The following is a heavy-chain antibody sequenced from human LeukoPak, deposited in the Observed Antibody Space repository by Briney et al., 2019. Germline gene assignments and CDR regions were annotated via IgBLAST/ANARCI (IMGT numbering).Heavy chain of an antibody. V-gene: IGHV4-30-2*01. CDR2: IYPSGTT. D-gene: IGHD3-22*01. CDR1: GGSISSGGYS. Sequence: SRTLSLTCAVSGGSISSGGYSWSWIRQPPGKGLEWIGYIYPSGTTYYNPSLKSRVTISVDRSKNQFSLRLSSVTAADTAVYYCARGPYDGSGPSAFDIWGQGTMVTVPP. J-gene: IGHJ3*02. CDR3: ARGPYDGSGPSAFDI.